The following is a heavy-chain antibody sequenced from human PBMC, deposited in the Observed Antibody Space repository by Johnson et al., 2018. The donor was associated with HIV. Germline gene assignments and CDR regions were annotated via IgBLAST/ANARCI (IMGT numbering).Heavy chain of an antibody. CDR2: IKQDGSAK. CDR1: GFTFSSYW. J-gene: IGHJ3*02. V-gene: IGHV3-7*01. CDR3: VCLRVSLSAFDI. Sequence: VQLVESGGGLVQPGGSLRLSCAASGFTFSSYWMSWVRQAPGQGLAWVANIKQDGSAKYSVDSVKGRFTISRDNAKNSLYLQRNSRRAEDTAVYYCVCLRVSLSAFDIWGQGTMVTVSS. D-gene: IGHD2-21*01.